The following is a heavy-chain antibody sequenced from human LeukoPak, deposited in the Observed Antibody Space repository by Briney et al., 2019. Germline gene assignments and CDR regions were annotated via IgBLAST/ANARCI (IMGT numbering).Heavy chain of an antibody. D-gene: IGHD3-3*01. CDR1: GFTFSSYW. Sequence: GGSLRLSCAASGFTFSSYWMTWVRQAPGKGLEWVANMKRDGSEKYYGDSVKGRFTISRDNANSPLYLQLNSLRAEDTAVYYCARVGDYDFWSGSALLDYWGQGTLVTVSS. J-gene: IGHJ4*02. V-gene: IGHV3-7*01. CDR2: MKRDGSEK. CDR3: ARVGDYDFWSGSALLDY.